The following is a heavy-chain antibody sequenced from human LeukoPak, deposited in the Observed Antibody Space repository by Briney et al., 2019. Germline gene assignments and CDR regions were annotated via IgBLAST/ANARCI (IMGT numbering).Heavy chain of an antibody. V-gene: IGHV3-53*01. D-gene: IGHD3-10*01. J-gene: IGHJ4*02. CDR1: GFTVSSNY. Sequence: PGGSLRLSCAASGFTVSSNYMSWVHQAPGKGLEWVSVIYSGGTTYHADSVKDRFTISRDNSKNTLYLQMNSLRAEDTAVYYCARDSYYGSGSYYRYTFDYWGQGTLVTVSS. CDR2: IYSGGTT. CDR3: ARDSYYGSGSYYRYTFDY.